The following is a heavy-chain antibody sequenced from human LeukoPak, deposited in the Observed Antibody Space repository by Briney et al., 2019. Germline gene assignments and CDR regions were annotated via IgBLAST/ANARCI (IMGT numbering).Heavy chain of an antibody. D-gene: IGHD6-19*01. Sequence: SETLSLTCTVSGGSMRGYYWSWIRQSPRKGLEWIGYIHYSGSTDNSPSLKSRVIISADTSKNQFSLKLRSVTAADTAVYYCARHGTSPYGGSGWYYFDYWGQGILLTVSS. J-gene: IGHJ4*02. CDR2: IHYSGST. CDR1: GGSMRGYY. CDR3: ARHGTSPYGGSGWYYFDY. V-gene: IGHV4-59*08.